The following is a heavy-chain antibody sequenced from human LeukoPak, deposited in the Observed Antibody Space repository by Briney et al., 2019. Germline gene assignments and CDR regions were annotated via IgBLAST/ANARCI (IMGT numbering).Heavy chain of an antibody. CDR1: GGTFSSYA. CDR2: IIPIFGTA. J-gene: IGHJ6*04. V-gene: IGHV1-69*13. Sequence: GASVKVSCKASGGTFSSYAISWVRQAPGQGLEWMGGIIPIFGTANYAQKFQGRVTITADESTSTAYMELSSLRSEDTAVYYCAIIPAAMPRYYYYGMEVWGKGTTVTVSS. D-gene: IGHD2-2*01. CDR3: AIIPAAMPRYYYYGMEV.